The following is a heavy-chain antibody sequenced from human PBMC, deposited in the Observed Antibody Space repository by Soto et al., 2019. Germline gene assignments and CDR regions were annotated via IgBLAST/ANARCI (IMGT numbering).Heavy chain of an antibody. V-gene: IGHV3-48*02. J-gene: IGHJ6*02. CDR3: ASNLYYYDSSGYPTSVNYYYGMDV. CDR1: GFTFSSYS. Sequence: GGSLRLSCAASGFTFSSYSMNWVRQAPGKGLEWVSYISSSSSTIYYADSVKGRFTISRDNAKNSRYLQMNSLRDEDTAVYYGASNLYYYDSSGYPTSVNYYYGMDVWGQGTTVTVSS. D-gene: IGHD3-22*01. CDR2: ISSSSSTI.